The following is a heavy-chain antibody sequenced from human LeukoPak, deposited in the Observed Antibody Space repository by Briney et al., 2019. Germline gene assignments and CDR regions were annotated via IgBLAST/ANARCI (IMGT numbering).Heavy chain of an antibody. J-gene: IGHJ4*02. CDR1: GGSISSGGYY. D-gene: IGHD1-26*01. Sequence: PSQTLSLTCTVSGGSISSGGYYWSWIRQPPGKGLEWIGYIYHSGSTYYNPSLKSRVTISVDTSKNQFSLKLSSVTAADTAVYYCARLTYSGSYYFHYWGQGTLVTVSS. V-gene: IGHV4-30-2*02. CDR3: ARLTYSGSYYFHY. CDR2: IYHSGST.